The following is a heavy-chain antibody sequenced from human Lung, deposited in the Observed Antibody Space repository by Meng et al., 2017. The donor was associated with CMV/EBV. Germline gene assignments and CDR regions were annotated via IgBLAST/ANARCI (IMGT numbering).Heavy chain of an antibody. D-gene: IGHD3-3*01. CDR2: ISTGGGTI. CDR1: GFTFSDYL. J-gene: IGHJ4*02. V-gene: IGHV3-11*04. CDR3: ARAKSSDFWSGYLDY. Sequence: SCAASGFTFSDYLMSWIRQAPGKGLEWISYISTGGGTIYFADSVKGRFTFSRDNAKNSVYLQINSLRAEDTAVYYCARAKSSDFWSGYLDYWGQGSLVTVSS.